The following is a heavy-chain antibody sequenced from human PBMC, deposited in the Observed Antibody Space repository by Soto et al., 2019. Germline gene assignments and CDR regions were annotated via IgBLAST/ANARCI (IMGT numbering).Heavy chain of an antibody. D-gene: IGHD3-16*01. CDR2: ISYDGSNK. CDR1: GFTFSSYG. J-gene: IGHJ4*02. CDR3: AKDYAALEYYFDY. Sequence: PGGSLRLSCAASGFTFSSYGMHWLPQAPGKGLEWVAVISYDGSNKYYADSVKGRFTISRDNSKNTLYLQMNSLRAEDTAVYYCAKDYAALEYYFDYWGQGTLVTVS. V-gene: IGHV3-30*18.